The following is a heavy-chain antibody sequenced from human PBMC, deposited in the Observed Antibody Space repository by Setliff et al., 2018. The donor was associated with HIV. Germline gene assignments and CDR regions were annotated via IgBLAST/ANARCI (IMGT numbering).Heavy chain of an antibody. CDR2: INHRGNT. D-gene: IGHD6-25*01. CDR1: GGPFDVHT. CDR3: ARGQRASPGPGTYYLDV. V-gene: IGHV4-34*01. Sequence: PSETLSLTCAVYGGPFDVHTWNWVRQAPGKRLEWLADINHRGNTNLNPSLKGRLTIAVDTSRDQFSLRLKSVTAADSAAYFCARGQRASPGPGTYYLDVWSKGTSVTVSS. J-gene: IGHJ6*03.